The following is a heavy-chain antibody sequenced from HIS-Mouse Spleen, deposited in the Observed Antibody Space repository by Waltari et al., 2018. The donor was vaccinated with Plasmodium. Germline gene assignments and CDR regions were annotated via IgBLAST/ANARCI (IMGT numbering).Heavy chain of an antibody. CDR2: ISSNGGST. CDR3: ARVSGSQGYFDY. V-gene: IGHV3-64*02. Sequence: EVQLVESGEGLVQPGGSLRLSCAASGFTFSSYAMHWVRQAPGKGLEYVSAISSNGGSTYYADSVNGRFTISRDNSKNTLYLQMGSLRAEDMAVYYCARVSGSQGYFDYWGQGTLVTVSS. CDR1: GFTFSSYA. D-gene: IGHD1-26*01. J-gene: IGHJ4*02.